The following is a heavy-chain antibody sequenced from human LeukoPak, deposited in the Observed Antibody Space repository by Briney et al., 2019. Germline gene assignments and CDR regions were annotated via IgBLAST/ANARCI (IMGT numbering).Heavy chain of an antibody. D-gene: IGHD3-10*01. CDR1: GFTFSSYW. CDR3: ARDFRGYIGYTYYFDY. Sequence: GGSLRLTCAASGFTFSSYWMSWVRQAPGKGLEWVANIKQDGSEKYYVDSVKGRFTISRDNAKNSLYLQMNSLRAEDTAVYYCARDFRGYIGYTYYFDYWGQGTLVTVSS. CDR2: IKQDGSEK. V-gene: IGHV3-7*01. J-gene: IGHJ4*02.